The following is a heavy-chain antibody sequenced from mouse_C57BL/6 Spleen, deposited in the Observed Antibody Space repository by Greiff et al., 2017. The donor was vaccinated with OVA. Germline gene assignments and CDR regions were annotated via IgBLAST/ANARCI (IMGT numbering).Heavy chain of an antibody. CDR3: ARALRGSSGY. D-gene: IGHD1-1*01. CDR2: ISDGGSYT. Sequence: EVQLVESGGGLVKPGGSLKLSCAASGFTFSSYAMSWVRQTPEKRLEWVATISDGGSYTYYPDNVKGRFTISRDNAKNNLYLQMSHLKSEDTAMYYCARALRGSSGYWGQGTTLTVSS. J-gene: IGHJ2*01. CDR1: GFTFSSYA. V-gene: IGHV5-4*01.